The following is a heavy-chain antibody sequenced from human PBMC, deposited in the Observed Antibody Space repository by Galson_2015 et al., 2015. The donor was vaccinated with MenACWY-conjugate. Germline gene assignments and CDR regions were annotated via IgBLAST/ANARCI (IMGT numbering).Heavy chain of an antibody. CDR2: IKPDGSEK. J-gene: IGHJ4*02. V-gene: IGHV3-7*03. Sequence: SLRLSCAVSGFTFSRYWMHWVRQAPGKGLEWVADIKPDGSEKYYADSVKGRFTISRDNVENSLYLQMNSLRAEDTAVYYCASEDYYYDSSSRRKLSMDYWGQGTLVTVSS. CDR1: GFTFSRYW. CDR3: ASEDYYYDSSSRRKLSMDY. D-gene: IGHD3-22*01.